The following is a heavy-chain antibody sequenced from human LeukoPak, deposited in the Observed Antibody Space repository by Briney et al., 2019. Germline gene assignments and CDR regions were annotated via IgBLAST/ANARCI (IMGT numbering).Heavy chain of an antibody. D-gene: IGHD2-2*02. CDR3: AREQIIVAAIYFDY. J-gene: IGHJ4*02. V-gene: IGHV3-53*01. Sequence: PGGSLRLSCAASGFTDSSNYMSWVRQAPGKGLEWVSVIYSGGNTYYADSVKGRFTISRDNSKNTLYLQLNSLRAEDTAVYYCAREQIIVAAIYFDYWGQGTLVTVSS. CDR2: IYSGGNT. CDR1: GFTDSSNY.